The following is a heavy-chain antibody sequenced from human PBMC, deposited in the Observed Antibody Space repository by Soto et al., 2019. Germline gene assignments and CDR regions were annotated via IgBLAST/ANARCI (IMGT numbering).Heavy chain of an antibody. V-gene: IGHV3-7*03. D-gene: IGHD6-19*01. Sequence: GGSLRLSCVGFGFSISNHWMSWVRQAPGKGLEWVAEVKQDGTEKYFADSVKGRFTISRDNSKNSLFLQMNTLRAEDTAVYYCAKDQPFGSCWSSHYYYYYYMDVWGKGTSVTVSS. J-gene: IGHJ6*03. CDR3: AKDQPFGSCWSSHYYYYYYMDV. CDR2: VKQDGTEK. CDR1: GFSISNHW.